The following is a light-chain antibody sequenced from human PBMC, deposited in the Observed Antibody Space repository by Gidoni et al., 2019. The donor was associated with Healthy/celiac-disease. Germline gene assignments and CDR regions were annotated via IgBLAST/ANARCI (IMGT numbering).Light chain of an antibody. J-gene: IGKJ5*01. CDR2: ASS. V-gene: IGKV1-39*01. CDR1: QSISSY. CDR3: QQSYSTLIT. Sequence: DIQRTRYPSSLSAAVGDRVTITCRASQSISSYLNWYQQKPGKAPKLLIYASSSLQSGVPSRFSGSGSGTDFTLTISSLPPEDFATYYCQQSYSTLITFGQGTRLEIQ.